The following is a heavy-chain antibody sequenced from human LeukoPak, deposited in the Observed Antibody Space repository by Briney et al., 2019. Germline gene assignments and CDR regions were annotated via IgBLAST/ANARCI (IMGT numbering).Heavy chain of an antibody. V-gene: IGHV4-59*06. Sequence: PSETLSLTCTVSGGSVSSYYWSWIRQSPGKGLEWIGNIYYSGSTYYNPSLKSRVTISVDTSKTQFSLKLSSVTAADTAVYYCALSGYSYGSYYYYGMDVWGQGTTVTVSS. J-gene: IGHJ6*02. CDR1: GGSVSSYY. CDR3: ALSGYSYGSYYYYGMDV. CDR2: IYYSGST. D-gene: IGHD5-18*01.